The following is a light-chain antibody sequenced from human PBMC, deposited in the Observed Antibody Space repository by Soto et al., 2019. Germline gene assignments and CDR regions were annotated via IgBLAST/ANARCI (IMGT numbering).Light chain of an antibody. V-gene: IGKV3-20*01. CDR3: QAYGSSPLT. J-gene: IGKJ4*01. Sequence: EIVLTQSPGTLSLSPGERATLSCRASQSVSSSYLAWYQQKPGQAPRLLIYGASSRATGIPDRFNGSWFWTDVNLTISRLEPEGFAVYYCQAYGSSPLTFGGGTKVEIK. CDR1: QSVSSSY. CDR2: GAS.